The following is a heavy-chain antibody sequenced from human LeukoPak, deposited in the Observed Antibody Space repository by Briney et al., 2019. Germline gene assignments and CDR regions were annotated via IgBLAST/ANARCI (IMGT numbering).Heavy chain of an antibody. V-gene: IGHV4-4*07. J-gene: IGHJ4*02. CDR2: IHSDGST. CDR3: ARDVGLAY. CDR1: GVSINTYY. Sequence: SETLSLTCTVSGVSINTYYWSWFRQPVGKSLEWIGRIHSDGSTYDNPSLRSPVSMSIDTSKNQFSLTLTSVTAADTAVHFCARDVGLAYWGQGILVTVSS.